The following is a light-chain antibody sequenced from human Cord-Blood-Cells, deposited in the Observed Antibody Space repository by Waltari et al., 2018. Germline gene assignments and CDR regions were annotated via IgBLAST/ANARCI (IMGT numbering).Light chain of an antibody. J-gene: IGLJ1*01. CDR1: SSDVGGYNY. V-gene: IGLV2-14*01. CDR2: DVS. Sequence: QSALTQPASVSGSPGQSITIPCPGTSSDVGGYNYVSWYQQHPGKAPKLMIYDVSNRPAGVSNRFPGSKSGNTASLTISGLQAEDEADYYCSSYTSSNYVFGTGTKVTVL. CDR3: SSYTSSNYV.